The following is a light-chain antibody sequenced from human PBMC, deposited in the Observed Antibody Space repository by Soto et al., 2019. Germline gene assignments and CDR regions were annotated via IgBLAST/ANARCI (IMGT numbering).Light chain of an antibody. CDR3: QTWGTGIRV. V-gene: IGLV4-69*01. J-gene: IGLJ2*01. CDR1: SGHSSYA. Sequence: QPVLTQSPSASASLGASVKLTCTQSSGHSSYAIAWHQQQPEKGPRYLMKLNSDGSHSKGDGIPDRFSGSSSGAERYLTISSLQYEDEADYYCQTWGTGIRVFGGGTKLTVL. CDR2: LNSDGSH.